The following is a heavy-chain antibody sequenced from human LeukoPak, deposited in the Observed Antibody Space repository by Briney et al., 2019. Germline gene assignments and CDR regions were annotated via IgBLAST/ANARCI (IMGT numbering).Heavy chain of an antibody. CDR3: AKMAGDRNYYYYYMDV. CDR1: GFTFSSYA. D-gene: IGHD6-19*01. CDR2: ISGSGGST. V-gene: IGHV3-23*01. J-gene: IGHJ6*03. Sequence: GGSLRLSCAASGFTFSSYAMSWVRQAPGKGLEWVSAISGSGGSTYYADSVKGRFTISRDNSKNTLYLQMNSLRADDTAVYYCAKMAGDRNYYYYYMDVWGKGTTVTVSS.